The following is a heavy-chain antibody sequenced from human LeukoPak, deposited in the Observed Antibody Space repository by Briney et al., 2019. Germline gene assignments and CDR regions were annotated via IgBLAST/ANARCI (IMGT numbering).Heavy chain of an antibody. J-gene: IGHJ4*02. V-gene: IGHV3-74*01. CDR2: IKYDGSYT. Sequence: GVSLRLSCAASGFTFSGYWMHWVRHAPGKGLVWVPRIKYDGSYTNYADSVKGRFAISRDNAKNTLYLQLNSLRAEDTGVYYCARRDYFDDWGQGTLVTVPS. CDR3: ARRDYFDD. CDR1: GFTFSGYW.